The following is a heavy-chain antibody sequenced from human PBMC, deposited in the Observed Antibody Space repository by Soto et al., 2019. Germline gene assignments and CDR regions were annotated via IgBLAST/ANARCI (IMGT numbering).Heavy chain of an antibody. V-gene: IGHV1-18*01. D-gene: IGHD6-6*01. Sequence: ASVKVSCKASGGTFSSYTISWVRQAPGQGLEWMGWISAYNGDTNYAQKLQGRVTMTTDTSTSTAYMELRSLRSDDTAVYYCARGTGRPPDYWGQGTLVTVSS. J-gene: IGHJ4*02. CDR3: ARGTGRPPDY. CDR2: ISAYNGDT. CDR1: GGTFSSYT.